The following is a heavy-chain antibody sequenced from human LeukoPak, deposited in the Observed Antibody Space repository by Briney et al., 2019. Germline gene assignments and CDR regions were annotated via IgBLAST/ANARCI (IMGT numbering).Heavy chain of an antibody. CDR3: ARHISQDVAAAGWGSYGMDV. Sequence: GESLKISCKGSGYSFTSYWIGWVRQMPGKGLEWMGIIYPGDSDTRYSPSFQGQVTISADKSISTAYLQWSSLKASDTAMYYCARHISQDVAAAGWGSYGMDVWGQGTTVTVSS. D-gene: IGHD6-13*01. CDR2: IYPGDSDT. CDR1: GYSFTSYW. V-gene: IGHV5-51*01. J-gene: IGHJ6*02.